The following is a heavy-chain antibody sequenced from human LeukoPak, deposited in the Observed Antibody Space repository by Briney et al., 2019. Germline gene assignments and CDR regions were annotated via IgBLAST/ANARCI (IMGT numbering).Heavy chain of an antibody. CDR2: ASGSGANT. V-gene: IGHV3-23*01. J-gene: IGHJ4*02. CDR3: TKDQIGYSKPIDC. CDR1: GFTFSHYA. Sequence: PGASLRLSCAASGFTFSHYAMSWVRQAPGKGLEWVSTASGSGANTYYADSVKGRFTISRDNSKNTLYLRMNSLTAEDTALYYCTKDQIGYSKPIDCWGQGTLVTVS. D-gene: IGHD4-11*01.